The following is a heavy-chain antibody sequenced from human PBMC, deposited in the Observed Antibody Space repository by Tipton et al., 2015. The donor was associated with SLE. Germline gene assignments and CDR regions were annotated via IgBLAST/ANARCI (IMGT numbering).Heavy chain of an antibody. CDR1: GDSLSSYY. CDR3: VRGEATFQH. CDR2: IYYSGSA. Sequence: TLSLTCKVSGDSLSSYYWTWSRQPTGKGLEWIGYIYYSGSAKYNPSLESRVTISRDNAKNSQYLQMNSLRAEDTAVYYCVRGEATFQHWGQGSLVTVSS. V-gene: IGHV4-59*12. J-gene: IGHJ1*01. D-gene: IGHD1-26*01.